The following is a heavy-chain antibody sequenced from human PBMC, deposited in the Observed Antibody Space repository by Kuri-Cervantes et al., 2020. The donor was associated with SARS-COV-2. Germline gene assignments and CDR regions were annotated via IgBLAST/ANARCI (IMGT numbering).Heavy chain of an antibody. CDR3: TTTYYYDSSGYPAFDY. V-gene: IGHV3-48*01. J-gene: IGHJ4*02. CDR1: GFTFSSYS. CDR2: ISSSSSTI. D-gene: IGHD3-22*01. Sequence: GGSLRLSCAASGFTFSSYSMNWVRQAPGKGLEWVSYISSSSSTIYYADSVKGRFTVSRDSAKSSLYLQMNSLKTEDTAVYYCTTTYYYDSSGYPAFDYWGQGTLVTVSS.